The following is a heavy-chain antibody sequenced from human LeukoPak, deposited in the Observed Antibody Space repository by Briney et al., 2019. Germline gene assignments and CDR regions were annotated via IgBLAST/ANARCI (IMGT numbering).Heavy chain of an antibody. D-gene: IGHD6-6*01. Sequence: GGSLRLSCAASGFGFSNFWMHWVRQAPGKGLEWVSRIKTDGSITAYADSVKGRFTISRDNAKNTLYLHMNSLKGEDTATYFCTREAGPAFSASSSPDFWGQGTPVTVS. J-gene: IGHJ4*02. CDR2: IKTDGSIT. CDR3: TREAGPAFSASSSPDF. CDR1: GFGFSNFW. V-gene: IGHV3-74*01.